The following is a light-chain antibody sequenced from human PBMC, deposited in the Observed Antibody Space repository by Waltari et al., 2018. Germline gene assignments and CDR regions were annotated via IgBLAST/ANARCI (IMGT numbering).Light chain of an antibody. Sequence: EIQMTQSPSSLSPSVGDRVILTSRASQAISTFLAWFQLKPGKAPNSLIYAASTLQTGVSSNFSGSGSGTDFTLTISSLQPGDCATYYCQQYSTFPPTFGGGTRVEI. J-gene: IGKJ4*01. CDR1: QAISTF. CDR3: QQYSTFPPT. CDR2: AAS. V-gene: IGKV1-16*02.